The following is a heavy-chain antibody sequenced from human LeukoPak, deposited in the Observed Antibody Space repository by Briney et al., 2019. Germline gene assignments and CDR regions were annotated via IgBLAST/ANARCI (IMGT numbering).Heavy chain of an antibody. CDR3: ARDRGVVFPAAIASWFDP. D-gene: IGHD2-2*01. CDR2: INPTNGGA. CDR1: GYTFIGYY. V-gene: IGHV1-2*02. J-gene: IGHJ5*02. Sequence: GASVKVSCKASGYTFIGYYVQWVRQAPGQGLEWMGWINPTNGGAVYAQKFQGRVTMTRDTSVSSAYMELTRLRSDDTAVYYCARDRGVVFPAAIASWFDPWGQGTLVTVSS.